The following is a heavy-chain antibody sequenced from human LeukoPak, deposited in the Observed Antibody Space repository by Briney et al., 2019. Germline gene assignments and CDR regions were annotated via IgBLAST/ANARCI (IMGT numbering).Heavy chain of an antibody. CDR1: GFTFSSYA. Sequence: GGSLRLSCAASGFTFSSYAMSWVRQAPGKGLEWVSAISGSGGSTYYADSVKGRFTISRDNSKNTLYLQMNSLRAEDTAVYYCAAGRNSYGYFDYWGQGTLVTVSS. D-gene: IGHD5-18*01. V-gene: IGHV3-23*01. J-gene: IGHJ4*02. CDR3: AAGRNSYGYFDY. CDR2: ISGSGGST.